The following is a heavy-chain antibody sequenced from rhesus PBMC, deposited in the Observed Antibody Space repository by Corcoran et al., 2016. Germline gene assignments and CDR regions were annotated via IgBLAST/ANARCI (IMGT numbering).Heavy chain of an antibody. CDR1: GYSINSGYYL. V-gene: IGHV4-122*02. CDR2: ITYSGST. D-gene: IGHD6-31*01. Sequence: QVQLQESGPGLVKPSETLSLTCAVSGYSINSGYYLSWIRPPPGKGLEWIGYITYSGSTSYNPSLKSRVTISRDTSKNQFSLKLSSVTAADTAVYYCARDLRSSGSGAFDFWGQGLSVTVSS. CDR3: ARDLRSSGSGAFDF. J-gene: IGHJ3*01.